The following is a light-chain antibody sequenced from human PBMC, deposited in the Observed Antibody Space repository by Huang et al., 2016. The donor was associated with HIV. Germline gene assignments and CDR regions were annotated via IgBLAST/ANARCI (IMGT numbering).Light chain of an antibody. Sequence: EIVLTQSPGTLSLSPGERATLSCRASQSVSSSYLAWYQLKPGQAPRPLIYDVSSRASGISDRFSGRGSGTDFTLTINRLEPEDFVVYYCQQYGSSPVTFGGGTKVEMK. CDR3: QQYGSSPVT. V-gene: IGKV3-20*01. CDR2: DVS. CDR1: QSVSSSY. J-gene: IGKJ4*01.